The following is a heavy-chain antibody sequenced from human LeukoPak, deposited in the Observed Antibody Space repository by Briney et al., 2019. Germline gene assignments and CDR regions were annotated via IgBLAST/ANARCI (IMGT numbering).Heavy chain of an antibody. CDR1: GFTFSSYG. CDR3: AKTSGSYYMIGY. D-gene: IGHD1-26*01. V-gene: IGHV3-30*18. CDR2: ISYDGSNK. Sequence: GGSLRLSCAASGFTFSSYGMHWVRQAPGKGLEWVAVISYDGSNKYYADSVKDRFTISRDNSKNTLYLQMNSLRAEDTAVYYCAKTSGSYYMIGYWGQGTLVTVSS. J-gene: IGHJ4*02.